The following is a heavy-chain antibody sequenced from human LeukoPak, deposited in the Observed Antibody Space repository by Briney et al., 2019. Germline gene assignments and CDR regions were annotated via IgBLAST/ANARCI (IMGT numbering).Heavy chain of an antibody. D-gene: IGHD6-13*01. V-gene: IGHV3-9*01. CDR2: ISWNSGSI. CDR3: AKDMWSYSSSFLDY. Sequence: SLRLSCAASGFTFSSYAMHWVRQAPGKGLEWVSGISWNSGSIGYADSVKGRFTISRDNAKNSLYLQMNSLRAEDTALYYCAKDMWSYSSSFLDYWGQGTLVTVSS. J-gene: IGHJ4*02. CDR1: GFTFSSYA.